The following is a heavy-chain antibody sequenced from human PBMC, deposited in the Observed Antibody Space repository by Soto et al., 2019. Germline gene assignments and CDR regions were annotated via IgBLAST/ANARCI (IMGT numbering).Heavy chain of an antibody. D-gene: IGHD5-12*01. V-gene: IGHV1-46*01. Sequence: ASVKVSCKASGYTFTSYYMHWVRQAPGQGLEWMGIINPSGGSTSYAQKFQGRVTMTRDTSTSTVYMELSSLRSEDTAVYYCARPGQYSGYDSVTRDGMDVWGQGTTVTVSS. CDR1: GYTFTSYY. CDR2: INPSGGST. CDR3: ARPGQYSGYDSVTRDGMDV. J-gene: IGHJ6*02.